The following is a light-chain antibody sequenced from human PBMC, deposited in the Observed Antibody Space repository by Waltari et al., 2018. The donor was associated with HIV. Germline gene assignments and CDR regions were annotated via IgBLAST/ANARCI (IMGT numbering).Light chain of an antibody. CDR1: TYTAGKNF. V-gene: IGLV1-47*01. J-gene: IGLJ3*02. CDR2: RTD. CDR3: ASWDDKLSHWV. Sequence: QSVLTQTTSAPKTPGQRVLMSCSRTTYTAGKNFVSLFQKVTGGAPKLVIYRTDLRPSGVPDRFSGAKSGSSATLAISGLQSDDEADYFCASWDDKLSHWVFGVGTKLTV.